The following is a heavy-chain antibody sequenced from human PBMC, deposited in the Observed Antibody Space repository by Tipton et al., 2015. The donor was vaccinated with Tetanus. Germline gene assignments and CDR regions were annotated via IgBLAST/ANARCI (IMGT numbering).Heavy chain of an antibody. CDR3: ARIHDFLSGHFDF. V-gene: IGHV4-30-2*02. J-gene: IGHJ4*02. CDR2: VYHTGST. Sequence: TLSLTCTVSGDSITSSKYSWNWIRQPPGKGLEWIGYVYHTGSTYYNPSLKSRVTVSADPSQNQFSLKLSSVTAADTGVYYCARIHDFLSGHFDFWGPGTPVTVSS. D-gene: IGHD3-3*01. CDR1: GDSITSSKYS.